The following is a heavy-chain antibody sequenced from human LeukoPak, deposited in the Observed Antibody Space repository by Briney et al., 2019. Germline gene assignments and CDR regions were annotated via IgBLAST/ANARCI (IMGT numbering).Heavy chain of an antibody. V-gene: IGHV4-59*01. Sequence: SEALSLTCTVSGGSISGYYWSWIRQPPGKGLEWIGYIYNTVSTNSNPSLKSRVTISEDTSKNQFSLKLTSVTAADTAVYYCARLWYGESSFDYWGQGSLVTVSS. J-gene: IGHJ4*02. D-gene: IGHD3-10*01. CDR2: IYNTVST. CDR1: GGSISGYY. CDR3: ARLWYGESSFDY.